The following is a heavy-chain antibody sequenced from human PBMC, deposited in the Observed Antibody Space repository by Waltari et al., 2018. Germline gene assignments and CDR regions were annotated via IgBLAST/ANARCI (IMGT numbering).Heavy chain of an antibody. CDR2: IKHEGNEK. CDR3: AAGHYFDF. J-gene: IGHJ4*02. V-gene: IGHV3-7*01. CDR1: GLTFSSFW. Sequence: EAQLVESGGGWVQPGGSLGLSCADSGLTFSSFWMSWVRQAPGKGLEWVATIKHEGNEKHYVDSVKGRFTISRDNAKKSLYLQMNRLRVEDTAVYYCAAGHYFDFWGQGTLVTVSS. D-gene: IGHD3-10*01.